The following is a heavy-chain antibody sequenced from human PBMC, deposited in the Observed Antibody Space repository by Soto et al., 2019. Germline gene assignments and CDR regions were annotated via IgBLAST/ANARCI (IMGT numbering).Heavy chain of an antibody. D-gene: IGHD2-2*01. CDR1: GFSFGTYA. CDR3: AKDPPWTVGPLAMDV. J-gene: IGHJ6*02. CDR2: ISGGIGST. Sequence: EVQLLESGGGLVQPGGSLRLSCVASGFSFGTYAMTWVRQVPGKGLEWVSTISGGIGSTFYADSVKGRFTISRDISKNTLYLQMNSLRVEDTAVYYCAKDPPWTVGPLAMDVWGQGTTVTVSS. V-gene: IGHV3-23*01.